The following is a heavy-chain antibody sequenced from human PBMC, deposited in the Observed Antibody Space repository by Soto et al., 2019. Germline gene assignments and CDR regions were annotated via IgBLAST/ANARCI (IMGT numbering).Heavy chain of an antibody. V-gene: IGHV3-23*01. Sequence: ESGGGLVQPGGSLRLSCAASGFTFSSYAMSWVRQAPGKGLEWVSAISGSGGSTYYADSVKGRFTISRDNSKNTLYLQMNSLRAEDTAVYYCEKGRGYCSSTSCYVGSDYWGQGTLVTVSS. CDR3: EKGRGYCSSTSCYVGSDY. CDR1: GFTFSSYA. J-gene: IGHJ4*02. D-gene: IGHD2-2*01. CDR2: ISGSGGST.